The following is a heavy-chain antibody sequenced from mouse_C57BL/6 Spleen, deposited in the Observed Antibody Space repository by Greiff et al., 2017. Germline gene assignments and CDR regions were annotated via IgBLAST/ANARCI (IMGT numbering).Heavy chain of an antibody. J-gene: IGHJ2*01. CDR2: ILPGSGST. Sequence: VQLQQSGAELMKPGASVKLSCKATGYTFTGYWIEWVKQRPGHGLEWIGEILPGSGSTNSNEKFKGKAKFTANTSSNPSYMQLSSLTPEDSASYYCARGTTVVPSDYWGRGTTLTVSS. CDR1: GYTFTGYW. V-gene: IGHV1-9*01. CDR3: ARGTTVVPSDY. D-gene: IGHD1-1*01.